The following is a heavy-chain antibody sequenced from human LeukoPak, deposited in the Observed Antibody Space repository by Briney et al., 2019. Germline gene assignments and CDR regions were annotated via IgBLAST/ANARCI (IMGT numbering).Heavy chain of an antibody. CDR2: IYPGDSDT. D-gene: IGHD3-22*01. Sequence: GGSLEISCKGSGYRFTSYWIGWVRQMPGKGLEWMGIIYPGDSDTRYSPSFQGQVTISADKSISTAYLQWSSLKASDTAMYYCARQDDSSGYPRDYWGQGTLVTVSS. CDR1: GYRFTSYW. CDR3: ARQDDSSGYPRDY. J-gene: IGHJ4*02. V-gene: IGHV5-51*01.